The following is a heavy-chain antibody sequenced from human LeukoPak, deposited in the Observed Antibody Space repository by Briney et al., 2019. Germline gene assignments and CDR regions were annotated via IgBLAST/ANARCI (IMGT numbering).Heavy chain of an antibody. D-gene: IGHD3-10*01. CDR1: GFIFSSYG. CDR2: ISYDGSNK. J-gene: IGHJ5*02. Sequence: GGSLRLSCAAFGFIFSSYGMHWVRQAPGKGLEWVAVISYDGSNKYYADSVKGRFTISRDNSKNTLYLQMNSLRAEDTAVYYCAKEYGSEWFGELFHPWGQGTLVTVSS. V-gene: IGHV3-30*18. CDR3: AKEYGSEWFGELFHP.